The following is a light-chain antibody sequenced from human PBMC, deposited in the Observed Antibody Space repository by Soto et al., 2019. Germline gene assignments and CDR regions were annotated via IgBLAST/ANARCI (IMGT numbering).Light chain of an antibody. CDR3: SSYTISSTLV. J-gene: IGLJ3*02. Sequence: QSALTQPASVSGSPGQSITISCTGTSSDVGGYNYVSWYQQHPGKAHKLMIYEVSNRPSGVSNRFSGSKSGNTASLTISGLQAQDEADYYCSSYTISSTLVFGGGTKLTVL. V-gene: IGLV2-14*01. CDR2: EVS. CDR1: SSDVGGYNY.